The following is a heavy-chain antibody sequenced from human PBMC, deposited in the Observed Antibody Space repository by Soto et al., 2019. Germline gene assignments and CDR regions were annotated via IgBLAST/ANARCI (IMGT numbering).Heavy chain of an antibody. V-gene: IGHV3-74*01. J-gene: IGHJ6*02. Sequence: EVQVVESGGGLVQPGGSLRLSCAASGFTFSDYWIHWVRQAPGKGLVWLSRVKGDVRTINYADSVKGRFTISRDNAKNTVYLEMNSLRAEDTAVYYCARGIRNYYGMDVWGRGTTVTVSS. D-gene: IGHD5-18*01. CDR2: VKGDVRTI. CDR3: ARGIRNYYGMDV. CDR1: GFTFSDYW.